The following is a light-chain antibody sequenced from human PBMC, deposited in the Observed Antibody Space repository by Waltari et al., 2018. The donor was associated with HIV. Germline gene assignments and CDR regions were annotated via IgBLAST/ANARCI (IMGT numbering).Light chain of an antibody. CDR3: QQYDTSPWT. CDR1: QSVSSNY. J-gene: IGKJ1*01. CDR2: GAS. V-gene: IGKV3-20*01. Sequence: EFVLTQSPGTLSLSPGERATLSCRASQSVSSNYLAWYQQKPGQAPRLLMYGASSRATGSPDRFSGGGSGTDFTLTISRLEPEDFAVYFCQQYDTSPWTFGQGTKVEIK.